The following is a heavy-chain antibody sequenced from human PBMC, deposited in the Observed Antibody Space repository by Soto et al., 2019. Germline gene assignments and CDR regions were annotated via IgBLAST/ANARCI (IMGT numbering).Heavy chain of an antibody. V-gene: IGHV3-49*04. CDR1: GFTFGDYA. CDR3: TRKGMWYGSGSLDY. J-gene: IGHJ4*02. Sequence: GGSLRLSCTASGFTFGDYAMSWVRQAPGKGLEWVGFIRSKAYGGTTEYAASVKGRFTISRDDSKSIAYLQMNSLKTEVTAVYYCTRKGMWYGSGSLDYWGQGTLVTVSS. CDR2: IRSKAYGGTT. D-gene: IGHD3-10*01.